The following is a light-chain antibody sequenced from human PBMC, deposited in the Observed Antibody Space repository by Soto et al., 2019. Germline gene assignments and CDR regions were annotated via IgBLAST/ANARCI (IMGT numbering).Light chain of an antibody. CDR2: DAS. Sequence: DIQMTQSPSSVSASVGDRVTISCRASQGIRSWLAWYQQKPGKAPKLLIYDASSLLSGVPSRFRGSGSGTEFTLTISSLQPEDFATYYCQQVNTFPITFGQGTRLEIK. CDR3: QQVNTFPIT. CDR1: QGIRSW. J-gene: IGKJ5*01. V-gene: IGKV1-12*01.